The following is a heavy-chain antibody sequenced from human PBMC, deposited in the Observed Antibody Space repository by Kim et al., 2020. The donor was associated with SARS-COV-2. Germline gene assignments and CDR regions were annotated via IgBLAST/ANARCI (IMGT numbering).Heavy chain of an antibody. V-gene: IGHV4-59*13. D-gene: IGHD1-20*01. CDR3: ARVVHNWNGNWFDP. J-gene: IGHJ5*02. CDR1: GGSISSYY. Sequence: SETLSLTCTVSGGSISSYYWSWIRQPPGKGLEWIGYIYYSGSTNYNPSLKSRVTISVDTSKNQFSLKLSSVTAADTAVYYCARVVHNWNGNWFDPWGQGTLVTVSS. CDR2: IYYSGST.